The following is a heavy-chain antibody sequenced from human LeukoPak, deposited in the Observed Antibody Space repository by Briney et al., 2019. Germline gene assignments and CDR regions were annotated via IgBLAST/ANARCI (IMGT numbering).Heavy chain of an antibody. CDR3: ARGGLGIIGETESDY. D-gene: IGHD1-20*01. Sequence: ASLTVPCKASGYTFPNYGITWVRQAPRQGLEWMGWISSYSGNTICAQKYQCRVTMTTDTSTSTAYMELRNLSPDDTGVFYCARGGLGIIGETESDYWGQGALVTVSS. V-gene: IGHV1-18*01. CDR1: GYTFPNYG. J-gene: IGHJ4*02. CDR2: ISSYSGNT.